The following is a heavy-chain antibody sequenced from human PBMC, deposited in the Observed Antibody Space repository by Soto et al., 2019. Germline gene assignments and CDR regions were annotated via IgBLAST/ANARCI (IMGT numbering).Heavy chain of an antibody. J-gene: IGHJ6*02. CDR3: AKDQISLLWFGESDYYYYGMDV. Sequence: GGSLRLSCAASGFTFSSYAMSWVRQAPGKGLEWVSAISGSGGSTYYADSVKGRFTISRDNSKNTLYLQMNSLRAEDTAVYYCAKDQISLLWFGESDYYYYGMDVWGQGTTVTVSS. D-gene: IGHD3-10*01. CDR1: GFTFSSYA. V-gene: IGHV3-23*01. CDR2: ISGSGGST.